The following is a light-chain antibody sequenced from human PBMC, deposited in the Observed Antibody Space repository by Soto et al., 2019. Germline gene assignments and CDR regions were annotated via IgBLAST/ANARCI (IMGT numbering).Light chain of an antibody. V-gene: IGKV1-33*01. CDR1: QDINDQ. J-gene: IGKJ2*01. CDR2: EAS. CDR3: QQHANLPYT. Sequence: DIQMTQSPSSLSASVGDRVTITCQASQDINDQLTWYQQKPGTVPKFLIYEASNLGAGVPPRFSGSGSGTDFTLTISSLQPEDFATYYCQQHANLPYTFGQGTKLESK.